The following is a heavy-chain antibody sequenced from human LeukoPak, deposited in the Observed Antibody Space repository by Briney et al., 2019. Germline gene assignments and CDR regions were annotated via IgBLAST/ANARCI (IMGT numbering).Heavy chain of an antibody. J-gene: IGHJ4*02. V-gene: IGHV4-59*12. Sequence: SSETLSLTCTVTGGSISSYYWSWIRQPPGKGLEWIGHIYYSGNTNYNPSLKSRVTISIDTSKNQFSLKLSSVTAADTAVCYCARLRPSYTYSYADFWGQGTLVTVS. CDR1: GGSISSYY. CDR2: IYYSGNT. D-gene: IGHD5-18*01. CDR3: ARLRPSYTYSYADF.